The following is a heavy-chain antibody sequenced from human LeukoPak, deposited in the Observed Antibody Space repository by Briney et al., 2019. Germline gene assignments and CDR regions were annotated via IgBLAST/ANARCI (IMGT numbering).Heavy chain of an antibody. J-gene: IGHJ3*02. CDR3: ATHIVLMVIDAFDI. D-gene: IGHD2-8*01. CDR2: IKQDGSEK. V-gene: IGHV3-7*01. CDR1: GFTFSSYW. Sequence: PGGSLRLSCAASGFTFSSYWMSWVRQAPGKGLEWVANIKQDGSEKYYVDSVKGRFTISRDNAKNSLYLQMNSLRAEDTAVYYCATHIVLMVIDAFDIWGQGTMVTVSS.